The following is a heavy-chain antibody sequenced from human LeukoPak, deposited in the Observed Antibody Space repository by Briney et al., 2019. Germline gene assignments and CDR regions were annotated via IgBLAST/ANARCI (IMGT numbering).Heavy chain of an antibody. V-gene: IGHV6-1*01. CDR2: TYYRSKWYN. Sequence: SQTLSLTCAISGDSVSSNSAAWNWIRQSPSRGLEWLGRTYYRSKWYNDYAVSVKSRITINPDTSKNQFSLQLNSVTPEDTAVYYCARDPYSSGWYAENYYYYYGMDVWSQGTTVTVSS. D-gene: IGHD6-19*01. CDR1: GDSVSSNSAA. J-gene: IGHJ6*02. CDR3: ARDPYSSGWYAENYYYYYGMDV.